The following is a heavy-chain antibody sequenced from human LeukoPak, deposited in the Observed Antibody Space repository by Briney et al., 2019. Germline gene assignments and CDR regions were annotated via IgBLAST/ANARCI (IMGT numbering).Heavy chain of an antibody. CDR1: GFTFSSYS. CDR3: VRGGWELDY. Sequence: PGGSLRLSCAASGFTFSSYSMNWVRQAPGKGLEWVSYISSSSSTIYYADSVKGRFTISRDNAKNSLYLQMNSLRVEDTAVYYCVRGGWELDYWGQGTLVTVSS. J-gene: IGHJ4*02. CDR2: ISSSSSTI. V-gene: IGHV3-48*04. D-gene: IGHD1-1*01.